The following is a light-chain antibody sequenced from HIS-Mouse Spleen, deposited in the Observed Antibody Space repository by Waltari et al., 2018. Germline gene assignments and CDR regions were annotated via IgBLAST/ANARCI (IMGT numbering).Light chain of an antibody. CDR1: SPNIGSNY. Sequence: QSVLTQPPSASGTPGQRVPISCSGSSPNIGSNYVYWSQHLPGTAPKLLLYRNNQRPSGVPDRFSGSKSGTSASLAISGLRSEDEADYYCAAWDDSLSGPVFGGGTKLTVL. V-gene: IGLV1-47*01. CDR3: AAWDDSLSGPV. J-gene: IGLJ3*02. CDR2: RNN.